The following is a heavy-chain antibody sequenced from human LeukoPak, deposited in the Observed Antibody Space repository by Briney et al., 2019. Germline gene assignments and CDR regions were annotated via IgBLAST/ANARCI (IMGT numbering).Heavy chain of an antibody. CDR2: ISSGTSYI. D-gene: IGHD5-12*01. V-gene: IGHV3-21*06. CDR1: GFTFSSYR. J-gene: IGHJ3*02. CDR3: ARGEDSGYKSDAAINI. Sequence: PGGSLRLSCAASGFTFSSYRMNWVRQAPGKGLEWVSSISSGTSYIYSADSVKGRFTISRDNAKNSLYLQMNSLRAEDTAVYYCARGEDSGYKSDAAINIWGQGTMVTVSS.